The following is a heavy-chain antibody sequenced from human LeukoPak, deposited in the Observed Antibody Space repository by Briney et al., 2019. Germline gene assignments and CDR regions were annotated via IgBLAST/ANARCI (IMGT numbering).Heavy chain of an antibody. Sequence: GGSLRLSCAASGFTFSSYAMSWVRQAPGKGLEWVSAISGSGGSTYYADSVKGRFTISRDNSKNTLYLQMNSLRAEDTAVYYCAKDYYSSSWLAPDAFDIWGQGTMATVSS. J-gene: IGHJ3*02. D-gene: IGHD6-13*01. CDR1: GFTFSSYA. V-gene: IGHV3-23*01. CDR2: ISGSGGST. CDR3: AKDYYSSSWLAPDAFDI.